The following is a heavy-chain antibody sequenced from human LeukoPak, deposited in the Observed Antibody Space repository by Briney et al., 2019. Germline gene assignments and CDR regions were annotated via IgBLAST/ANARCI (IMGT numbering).Heavy chain of an antibody. V-gene: IGHV3-23*01. CDR3: AKVRAPYSGSYLSAFDI. CDR2: ISGSGGST. J-gene: IGHJ3*02. CDR1: GFTFSSYA. D-gene: IGHD1-26*01. Sequence: GGSLRLSCAASGFTFSSYAMSWVRQAPGKGLEWVSAISGSGGSTYYADSVKGRFTISRDNSKNTLYLQMNSLRAEDTAVYYCAKVRAPYSGSYLSAFDIWGQGTMVTVSS.